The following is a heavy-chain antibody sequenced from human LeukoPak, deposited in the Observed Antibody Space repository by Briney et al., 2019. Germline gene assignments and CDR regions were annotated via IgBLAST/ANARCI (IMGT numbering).Heavy chain of an antibody. J-gene: IGHJ6*03. CDR2: INWDGSSI. V-gene: IGHV3-20*04. CDR3: ARVGKYCTSTSCYSRYYYYMDV. D-gene: IGHD2-2*02. CDR1: GFTLDDYA. Sequence: GGSLRLSCAASGFTLDDYAMSWVRHVPGKGLEWVSGINWDGSSIGYLDSVKGRFTISRDNAKNSLFLQMNGLRAEDTAFYYCARVGKYCTSTSCYSRYYYYMDVWGKGTTVTVS.